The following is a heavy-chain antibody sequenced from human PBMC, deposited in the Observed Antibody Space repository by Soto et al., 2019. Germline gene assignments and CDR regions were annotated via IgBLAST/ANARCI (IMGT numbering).Heavy chain of an antibody. CDR1: GGSISSYY. CDR2: IYYSGST. J-gene: IGHJ6*02. CDR3: ARDGGGPTTVTTWGEAGYYYYGMDV. D-gene: IGHD4-4*01. Sequence: SETLSLTCTVSGGSISSYYWSWVRQPPGKGLEWIGYIYYSGSTNYNPSLKSRVTISVDTSKNQFSLKLSSVTAADTAVYYCARDGGGPTTVTTWGEAGYYYYGMDVWGQGTAVTVSS. V-gene: IGHV4-59*01.